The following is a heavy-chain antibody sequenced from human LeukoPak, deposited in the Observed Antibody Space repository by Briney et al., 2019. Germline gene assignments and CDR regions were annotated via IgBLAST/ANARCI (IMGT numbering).Heavy chain of an antibody. J-gene: IGHJ3*02. CDR2: INTDGSST. Sequence: GGSLRLSCAASGFTFSSYWMHWVRQAPGKGLVWVSRINTDGSSTSYADSVKGRFTISRDNAKNTLYLQMNSLRAEDTAVYYCARGIVGATDDAFDIRGQGTMVTASS. CDR3: ARGIVGATDDAFDI. CDR1: GFTFSSYW. V-gene: IGHV3-74*01. D-gene: IGHD1-26*01.